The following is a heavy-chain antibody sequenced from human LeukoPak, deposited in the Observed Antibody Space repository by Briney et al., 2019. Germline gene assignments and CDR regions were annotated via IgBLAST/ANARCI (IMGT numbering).Heavy chain of an antibody. CDR2: IIPIFGTA. Sequence: ASVKVSCKASGGTFSNYAITWVRQAPGQGLEWMGGIIPIFGTANYAQKFQGRVTITTDESTSTAYMELSSLRSEDTAVYYCARAGGTYYYYMDVWGKGTTVSVSS. V-gene: IGHV1-69*05. CDR1: GGTFSNYA. J-gene: IGHJ6*03. CDR3: ARAGGTYYYYMDV. D-gene: IGHD1-1*01.